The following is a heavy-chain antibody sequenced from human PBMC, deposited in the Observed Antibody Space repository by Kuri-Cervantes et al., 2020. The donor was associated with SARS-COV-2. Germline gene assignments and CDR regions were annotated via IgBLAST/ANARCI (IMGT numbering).Heavy chain of an antibody. D-gene: IGHD6-19*01. CDR1: GFTFSSYW. CDR2: IKQDGSEK. Sequence: GGSLRLSCAASGFTFSSYWMSWVRQAPGKGLEWVANIKQDGSEKYYVDSVKGRFTISRDNAKNSLYLQMNSLRAEDTAFYYCARDSSSGWFSYWGQGTLVTVAS. CDR3: ARDSSSGWFSY. V-gene: IGHV3-7*01. J-gene: IGHJ4*02.